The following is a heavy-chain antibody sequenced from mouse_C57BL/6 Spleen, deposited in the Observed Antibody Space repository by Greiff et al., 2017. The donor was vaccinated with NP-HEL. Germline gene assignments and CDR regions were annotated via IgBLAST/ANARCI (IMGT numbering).Heavy chain of an antibody. CDR3: ARSPDGYYAMDY. J-gene: IGHJ4*01. Sequence: QVQLQQSGAELVKPGASVKISCKASGYAFSSYWMNWVKQRPGKGLEWIGQIYPGDGDTNYNGKFKGKATLTADKSSSTAYMQLSSLTPEDSAVYFCARSPDGYYAMDYWGQGTSVTVSS. CDR1: GYAFSSYW. V-gene: IGHV1-80*01. CDR2: IYPGDGDT. D-gene: IGHD2-3*01.